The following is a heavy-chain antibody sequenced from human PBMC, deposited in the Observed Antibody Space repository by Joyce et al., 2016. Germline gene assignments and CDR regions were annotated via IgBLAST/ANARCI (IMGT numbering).Heavy chain of an antibody. CDR3: ARGRGATIGRDLQF. CDR2: IIPIFATT. Sequence: QVFLEQSGAEVKKPGSSVKVSCKASGGTFSSQTSNWLRQAPGQGLEWMGGIIPIFATTNYAQKFQGRVAITADDSTATTSLELSSLRSDDTAVYYCARGRGATIGRDLQFWGQGTRLTVSS. D-gene: IGHD5-24*01. J-gene: IGHJ1*01. CDR1: GGTFSSQT. V-gene: IGHV1-69*01.